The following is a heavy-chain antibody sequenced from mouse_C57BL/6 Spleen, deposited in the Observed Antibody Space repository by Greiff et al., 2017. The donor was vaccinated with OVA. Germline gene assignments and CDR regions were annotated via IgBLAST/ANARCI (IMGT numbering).Heavy chain of an antibody. V-gene: IGHV1-69*01. J-gene: IGHJ1*03. Sequence: VQLQQPGAELVMPGASVKLSCKASGYTFTSYWMHWVKQRPGQGLEWIGEIDPSDSYTNYNQKFKGKSTLTVDKSSSTAYMQLSSLTSEDSAVYDCARKSFITTVVEDWYFDVWGTGTTVTVSS. CDR3: ARKSFITTVVEDWYFDV. CDR2: IDPSDSYT. CDR1: GYTFTSYW. D-gene: IGHD1-1*01.